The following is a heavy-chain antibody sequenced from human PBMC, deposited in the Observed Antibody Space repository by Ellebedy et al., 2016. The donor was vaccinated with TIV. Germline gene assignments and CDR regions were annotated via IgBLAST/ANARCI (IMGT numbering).Heavy chain of an antibody. CDR3: AKAIRVGATSLYFDY. CDR1: GFTFSSYW. CDR2: IKQDGSEK. J-gene: IGHJ4*02. Sequence: GESLKISXAASGFTFSSYWMSWVRQAPGKGLEWVANIKQDGSEKYYVDSVKGRFTISRDNSKNTLYLQMNSLRAEDTAVYYCAKAIRVGATSLYFDYWGQGTLVTVSS. D-gene: IGHD1-26*01. V-gene: IGHV3-7*03.